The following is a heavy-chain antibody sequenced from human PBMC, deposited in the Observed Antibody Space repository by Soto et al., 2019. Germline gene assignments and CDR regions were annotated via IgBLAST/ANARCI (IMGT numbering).Heavy chain of an antibody. D-gene: IGHD2-21*01. CDR3: AREELNCGGDCFAF. J-gene: IGHJ4*02. V-gene: IGHV3-48*03. CDR1: GFTFSSYE. Sequence: VGSLRLSCAASGFTFSSYEFNWVRQAPGKGLEWISYIGTSETNTYYAGSVKGRFTVSRDNAKNSVYLQMNSLRAEDTAIYYCAREELNCGGDCFAFWGQGALVTVS. CDR2: IGTSETNT.